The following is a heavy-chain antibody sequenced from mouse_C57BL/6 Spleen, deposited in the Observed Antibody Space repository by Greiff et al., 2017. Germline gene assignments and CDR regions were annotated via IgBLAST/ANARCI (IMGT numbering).Heavy chain of an antibody. V-gene: IGHV1-26*01. D-gene: IGHD3-3*01. J-gene: IGHJ2*01. CDR1: GYTFTDYY. Sequence: VQLQQSGPELVKPGASVKISCKASGYTFTDYYMNWVKQSHGKSLEWIGDINPNNGGTSYNQKFKGKATLTVDKSSSTAYMELRSLTSEDSAVYYCARMGAANFDYWGQGTTLTVSS. CDR2: INPNNGGT. CDR3: ARMGAANFDY.